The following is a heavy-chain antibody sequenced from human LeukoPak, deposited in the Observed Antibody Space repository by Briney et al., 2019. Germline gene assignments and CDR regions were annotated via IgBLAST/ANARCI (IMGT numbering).Heavy chain of an antibody. CDR2: IYPGDSET. CDR3: ARHAVYGDYAASRTFYFDY. J-gene: IGHJ4*02. Sequence: GKSLKISCKGSGYTCTGYWIGWLRHMPGKGLEWMAFIYPGDSETRYSPSFQGQVTISVDKSLNTAYLQWSSLKASDTAIYYCARHAVYGDYAASRTFYFDYWGQGALVTVSS. CDR1: GYTCTGYW. V-gene: IGHV5-51*01. D-gene: IGHD4-17*01.